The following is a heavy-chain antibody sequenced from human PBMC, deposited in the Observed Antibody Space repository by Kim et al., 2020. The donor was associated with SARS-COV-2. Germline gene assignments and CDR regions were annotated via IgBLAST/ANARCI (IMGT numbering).Heavy chain of an antibody. V-gene: IGHV3-9*01. CDR3: AKNGYSSSWHDGFDY. CDR1: GFTFDDYA. CDR2: ISWNSVSR. D-gene: IGHD6-13*01. Sequence: GGSLRLSCAASGFTFDDYAIDWFRQAPGKGLEWVAGISWNSVSRGYADSVKGRFTISRDNAKNSLYLQMNSLRAEDTALYYCAKNGYSSSWHDGFDYWGQATLVTVSS. J-gene: IGHJ4*02.